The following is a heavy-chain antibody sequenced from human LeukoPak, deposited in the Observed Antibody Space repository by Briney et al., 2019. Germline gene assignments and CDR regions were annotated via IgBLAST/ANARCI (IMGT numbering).Heavy chain of an antibody. D-gene: IGHD5-12*01. CDR3: ARGAGIVATIWGGDYFDY. J-gene: IGHJ4*02. CDR2: ISTYNGNT. CDR1: GFAFTNYG. Sequence: ASVKVSCKASGFAFTNYGISWVRQAPGLGLEWMGWISTYNGNTNYAQKLQGRVTMTTDTSTSTAYMELRSLRSDDTAVYYCARGAGIVATIWGGDYFDYWGQGTLVTVSS. V-gene: IGHV1-18*01.